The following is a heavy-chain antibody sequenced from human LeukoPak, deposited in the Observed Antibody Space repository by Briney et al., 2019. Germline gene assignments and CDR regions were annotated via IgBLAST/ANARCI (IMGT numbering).Heavy chain of an antibody. CDR2: INSDGSST. V-gene: IGHV3-74*01. Sequence: GGSLRLSCAASGFTFSSYWMHWVRQAPGKGLVWVSLINSDGSSTSYADSVKGRFTISRDNAKNTLYLQMNSLRAEDTAVYYCATTLVGFGFDPWGQGTLVTVSS. D-gene: IGHD2-2*03. J-gene: IGHJ5*02. CDR1: GFTFSSYW. CDR3: ATTLVGFGFDP.